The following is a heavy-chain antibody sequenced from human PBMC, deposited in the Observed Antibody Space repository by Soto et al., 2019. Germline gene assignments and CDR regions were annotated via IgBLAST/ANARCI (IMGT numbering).Heavy chain of an antibody. CDR3: VRALAAVQE. V-gene: IGHV4-34*01. J-gene: IGHJ4*02. CDR2: ISHSGST. Sequence: LSLTCAVYGGSFSGYYCSWVRQPPGKGLEWIGEISHSGSTNYNSSLESRVTISVDTSKNQLFLKLSSVTAADTAVYYCVRALAAVQEWGQGTPVTVSS. D-gene: IGHD6-13*01. CDR1: GGSFSGYY.